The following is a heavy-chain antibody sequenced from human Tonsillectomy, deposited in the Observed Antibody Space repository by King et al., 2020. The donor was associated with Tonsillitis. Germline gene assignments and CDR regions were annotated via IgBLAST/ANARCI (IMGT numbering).Heavy chain of an antibody. V-gene: IGHV3-74*01. CDR1: GFTFSSYW. CDR3: VRDAHGVGGPHDAFDI. J-gene: IGHJ3*02. CDR2: ISSDGKSG. Sequence: VQLVESGGALVPPGGSLRLSCAASGFTFSSYWIHGVRQAPGKGLAWVSRISSDGKSGSNADSVKGRFTISRDNAKNTLYLQMNSLRDEDTAVYYCVRDAHGVGGPHDAFDIWGEGTMVTASS. D-gene: IGHD4-23*01.